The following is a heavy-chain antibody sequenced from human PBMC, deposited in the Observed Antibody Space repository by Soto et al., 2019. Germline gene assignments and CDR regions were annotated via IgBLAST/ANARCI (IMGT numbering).Heavy chain of an antibody. CDR3: AKGGPRSYYYDSSGYYLRAYYFDY. D-gene: IGHD3-22*01. V-gene: IGHV3-30-3*01. CDR1: GFTFSSYA. Sequence: SLRLSCAASGFTFSSYAMHWVRQAPGKGLEWVAVISYDGSNKYYADSVKGRFTISRDNSKNTLYLQMNSLRAEDTAVYYCAKGGPRSYYYDSSGYYLRAYYFDYWGQGTLVTVSS. J-gene: IGHJ4*02. CDR2: ISYDGSNK.